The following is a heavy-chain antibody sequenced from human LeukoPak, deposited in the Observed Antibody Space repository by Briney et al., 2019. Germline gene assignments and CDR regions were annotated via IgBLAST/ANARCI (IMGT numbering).Heavy chain of an antibody. CDR2: MNPNSGNT. D-gene: IGHD2-2*01. J-gene: IGHJ4*02. Sequence: ALVKVSCKASGYTFTSYDINWVRQATGQGLEWMGWMNPNSGNTGYAQKFQGRVTMTRNTSISTAYMELSSLRSEDTAVYYCARLGYCSSTSCLRLDCWGQGTLVTVSS. CDR3: ARLGYCSSTSCLRLDC. V-gene: IGHV1-8*01. CDR1: GYTFTSYD.